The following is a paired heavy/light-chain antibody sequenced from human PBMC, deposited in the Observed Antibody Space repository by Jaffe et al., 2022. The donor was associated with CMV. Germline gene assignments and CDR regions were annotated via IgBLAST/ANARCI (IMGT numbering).Light chain of an antibody. J-gene: IGKJ5*01. CDR3: QKYNSAPRVT. CDR2: AAS. Sequence: DIQMTQSPSSLSASVGDRVTITCRASQGISNYLAWYQQKPGKVPKLLIYAASTLQSGVPSRFSGSGSGTDFTLTISSLQPEDVATYYCQKYNSAPRVTFGQGTRLEIK. V-gene: IGKV1-27*01. CDR1: QGISNY.
Heavy chain of an antibody. CDR3: ARGRYYDYVWGSYRDPLGWYFDL. D-gene: IGHD3-16*02. J-gene: IGHJ2*01. CDR1: GGSFSGYY. V-gene: IGHV4-34*01. Sequence: QVQLQQWGAGLLKPSETLSLTCAVYGGSFSGYYWSWIRQPPGKGLEWIGEINHSGSTNYNPSLKSRVTISVDTSKNQFSLKLSSVTAADTAVYYCARGRYYDYVWGSYRDPLGWYFDLWGRGTLVTVSS. CDR2: INHSGST.